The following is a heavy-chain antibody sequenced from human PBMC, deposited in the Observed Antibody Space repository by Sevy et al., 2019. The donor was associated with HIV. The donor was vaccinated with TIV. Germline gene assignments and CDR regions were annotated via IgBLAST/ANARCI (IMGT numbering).Heavy chain of an antibody. CDR2: INQAGSDK. J-gene: IGHJ4*02. D-gene: IGHD2-15*01. V-gene: IGHV3-7*01. Sequence: GGSLRLSCAASGFTFSDSWMTWVRQGPGKGLEWVANINQAGSDKYYVDSVRGRFTISRDNAKNSLYLQMNSLRVEDTALYYCAGGGFLSSYWGQGSLVTVSS. CDR3: AGGGFLSSY. CDR1: GFTFSDSW.